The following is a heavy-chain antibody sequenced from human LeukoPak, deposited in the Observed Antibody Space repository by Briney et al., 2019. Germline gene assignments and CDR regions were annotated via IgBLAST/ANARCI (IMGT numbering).Heavy chain of an antibody. CDR3: AWPSTLRYCSGDTCYSH. D-gene: IGHD2-15*01. Sequence: GGSLRLSCAASGFTFSSYSMNWVRQAPGKGLEWVSYISSSSSTIYYADSVKGRFTISRDNAKNSLYLQMNSVRAEDTAVYYCAWPSTLRYCSGDTCYSHWGQGTLVTVSS. V-gene: IGHV3-48*04. J-gene: IGHJ4*02. CDR1: GFTFSSYS. CDR2: ISSSSSTI.